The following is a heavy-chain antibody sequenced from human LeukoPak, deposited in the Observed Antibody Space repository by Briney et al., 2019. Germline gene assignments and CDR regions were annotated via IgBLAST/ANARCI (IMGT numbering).Heavy chain of an antibody. CDR1: GGTFNSYP. J-gene: IGHJ6*03. Sequence: SVKVSCKASGGTFNSYPMNWVRQAPGLGLEWMGGIMPSFGPTNYEQKFQGRVTITADESTSTVYMDLSSLRSEDTAVYYCTRDRGYCRNSDCYHYYMDVWGGGTTVTVSS. CDR2: IMPSFGPT. V-gene: IGHV1-69*13. CDR3: TRDRGYCRNSDCYHYYMDV. D-gene: IGHD2-8*01.